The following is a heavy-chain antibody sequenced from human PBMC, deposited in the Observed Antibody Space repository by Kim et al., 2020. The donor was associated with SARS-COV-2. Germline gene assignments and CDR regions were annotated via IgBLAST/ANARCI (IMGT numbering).Heavy chain of an antibody. Sequence: GGTTSYAQNFPGRVTMTRDTSTGTVYMGLSSLRSEDTAVYYCARAGGGMDVWGQGTTVTVSS. J-gene: IGHJ6*02. CDR3: ARAGGGMDV. V-gene: IGHV1-46*01. CDR2: GGTT.